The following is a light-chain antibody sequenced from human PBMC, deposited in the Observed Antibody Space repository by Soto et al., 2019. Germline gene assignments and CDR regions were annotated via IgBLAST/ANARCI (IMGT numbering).Light chain of an antibody. CDR3: QPYGSSPSA. J-gene: IGKJ4*01. CDR1: KSVSSSY. Sequence: IVLTQSPGTLSLSQGERATLSCRASKSVSSSYLAWHQQKPGPAPGLLIYSASSSATGIPDRFSGSGSRTYFTLTISRLEPEDFAVYYCQPYGSSPSAFGGWTKV. CDR2: SAS. V-gene: IGKV3-20*01.